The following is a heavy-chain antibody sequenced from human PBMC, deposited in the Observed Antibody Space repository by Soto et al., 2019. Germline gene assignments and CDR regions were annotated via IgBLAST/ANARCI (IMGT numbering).Heavy chain of an antibody. CDR3: ARGLTDSSGYYYFDY. V-gene: IGHV1-69*13. J-gene: IGHJ4*02. D-gene: IGHD3-22*01. Sequence: SVKVSCKASGGTFSSYAISWVRQAPGQGLEWMGGIIPIFGTANYAQKFQGRVTITADESTSTAYMELSSLRSEDTAVYYCARGLTDSSGYYYFDYWGQGTLVTVSS. CDR2: IIPIFGTA. CDR1: GGTFSSYA.